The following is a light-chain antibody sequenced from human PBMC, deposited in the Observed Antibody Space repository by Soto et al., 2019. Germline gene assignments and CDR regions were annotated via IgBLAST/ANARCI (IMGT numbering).Light chain of an antibody. J-gene: IGKJ1*01. CDR1: QSVCSY. V-gene: IGKV3-11*01. Sequence: EIVLTQSPATLSLSPGERATLSCRASQSVCSYLAWYQQKPGQAPRLLIYDAYDRATGIPARFTGSGSGTDFTLTISSLEPEDFAVYYCQHRSNWPGTFGQGTKVDIK. CDR2: DAY. CDR3: QHRSNWPGT.